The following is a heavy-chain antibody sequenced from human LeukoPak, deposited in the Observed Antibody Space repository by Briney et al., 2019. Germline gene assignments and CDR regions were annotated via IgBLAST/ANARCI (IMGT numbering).Heavy chain of an antibody. Sequence: PGGSLRLSCAASGCTFSSYSMNRVRQAPGKGLEWVSSISSSSSYIYYADSVKGRFTISRDNAKNSLYLQMNSLRAEDTAVYYCARASGDVVVPAAMDYWGQGTLVTVSS. CDR1: GCTFSSYS. J-gene: IGHJ4*02. V-gene: IGHV3-21*01. D-gene: IGHD2-2*01. CDR2: ISSSSSYI. CDR3: ARASGDVVVPAAMDY.